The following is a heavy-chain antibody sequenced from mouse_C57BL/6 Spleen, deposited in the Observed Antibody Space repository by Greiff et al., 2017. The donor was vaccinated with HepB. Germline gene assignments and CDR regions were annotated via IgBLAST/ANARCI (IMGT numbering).Heavy chain of an antibody. CDR1: GYAFSSSW. V-gene: IGHV1-82*01. CDR2: IYPGDGDT. CDR3: ARLGGNPFGY. D-gene: IGHD1-1*02. Sequence: VQLQQSGPELVKPGASVKISCKASGYAFSSSWMNWVKQRPGKGLEWIGRIYPGDGDTNYNGTFKGKATLTADKSSSTAYLQLSSLTSEDSAVYFCARLGGNPFGYWGQGTTLTVAS. J-gene: IGHJ2*01.